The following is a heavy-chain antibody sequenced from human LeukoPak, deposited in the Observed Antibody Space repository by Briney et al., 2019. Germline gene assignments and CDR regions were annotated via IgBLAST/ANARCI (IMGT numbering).Heavy chain of an antibody. Sequence: GASVKVSCKASGGTFSSYAISWLRQAPVQGLEWMGRIIPIFGTANYAQKFQGRVTITTDESTSTAYMELSSLRSEDTAVYYCARDQANWYFDLWGRGTLVTVSS. CDR3: ARDQANWYFDL. V-gene: IGHV1-69*05. CDR2: IIPIFGTA. J-gene: IGHJ2*01. CDR1: GGTFSSYA.